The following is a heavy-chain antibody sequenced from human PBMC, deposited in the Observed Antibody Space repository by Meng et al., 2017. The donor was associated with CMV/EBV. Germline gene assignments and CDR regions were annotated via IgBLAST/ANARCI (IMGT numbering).Heavy chain of an antibody. CDR3: AHRRQHLQGRGFDY. J-gene: IGHJ4*02. CDR2: IYWNDDK. D-gene: IGHD3-10*01. V-gene: IGHV2-5*01. CDR1: WFSLSTSGVG. Sequence: SGPTLVKPTQTLTLTCTFSWFSLSTSGVGVGWIRQPPGKALEWLALIYWNDDKRYSPSLKSRLTITKDTSKNQVVLTMTNMDPVDTATYYCAHRRQHLQGRGFDYWGQGTLVTVSS.